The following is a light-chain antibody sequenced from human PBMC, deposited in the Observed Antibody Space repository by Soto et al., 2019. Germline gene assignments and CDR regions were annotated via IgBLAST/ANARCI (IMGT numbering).Light chain of an antibody. CDR2: DAS. V-gene: IGKV3-15*01. CDR3: QHYGTTPLT. J-gene: IGKJ4*01. CDR1: QSVSSD. Sequence: EIVMTQSPATLSVSPGERVTLSCRASQSVSSDLAWYQRKPGQAPRLLIKDASTRATGIPARFRGSGSGTDFTLTIDRLEPEDFAVYHCQHYGTTPLTFGGGTKVDIK.